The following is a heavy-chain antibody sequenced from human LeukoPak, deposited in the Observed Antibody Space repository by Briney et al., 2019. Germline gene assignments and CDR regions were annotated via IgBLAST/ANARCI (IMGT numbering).Heavy chain of an antibody. CDR3: ASGGWDQWIDF. J-gene: IGHJ4*02. V-gene: IGHV1-8*01. Sequence: ASVKVSCKASGYTFTSYDINWVRQAAGQGLEWMGWMNPNSGNTGFAQKFQGRVTMTRDISINTAYMEVSSLRSEDTAIYYCASGGWDQWIDFWGQGILVTVSS. D-gene: IGHD1-26*01. CDR2: MNPNSGNT. CDR1: GYTFTSYD.